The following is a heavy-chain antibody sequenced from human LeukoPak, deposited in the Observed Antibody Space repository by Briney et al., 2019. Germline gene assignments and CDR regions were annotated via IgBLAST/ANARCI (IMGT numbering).Heavy chain of an antibody. J-gene: IGHJ5*02. CDR2: ISGSGGST. CDR3: ARDGLAARASRRFDP. D-gene: IGHD6-6*01. CDR1: GFTFSSYA. Sequence: QAGGSLRLSCAASGFTFSSYAMSWVRQAPGKGLEWVSAISGSGGSTYYADSVKGRFTISRDNSKNTLYLQMNSLRAEDTAVYYCARDGLAARASRRFDPWGQGTLVTVSS. V-gene: IGHV3-23*01.